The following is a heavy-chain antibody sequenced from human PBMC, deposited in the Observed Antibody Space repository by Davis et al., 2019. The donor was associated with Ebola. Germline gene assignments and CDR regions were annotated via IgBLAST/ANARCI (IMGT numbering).Heavy chain of an antibody. CDR2: INPSGGST. CDR3: ARDSGVVVVPAVMDIYFQH. V-gene: IGHV1-46*01. J-gene: IGHJ1*01. CDR1: GYTFTSYY. Sequence: ASVQVSCKASGYTFTSYYMHWVRQAPGQGLEWMGIINPSGGSTSYAQKFQGRVTMTRDTSTSTVYMELSSLRSADTAVYYCARDSGVVVVPAVMDIYFQHWGQGTLVTVSS. D-gene: IGHD2-2*01.